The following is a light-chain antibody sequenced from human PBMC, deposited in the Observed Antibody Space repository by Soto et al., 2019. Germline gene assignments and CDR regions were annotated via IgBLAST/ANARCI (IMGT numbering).Light chain of an antibody. CDR1: QTVFNF. CDR2: GAS. V-gene: IGKV3-20*01. Sequence: EIVLTQSPATRSLSPGERATLSCRASQTVFNFLAWYQQKPGQAPRLLIYGASNRATGIPDRFSGSGSGTDFTLTISRLEPEDFAVYCCQQYGSSPRTFGQGTKVDIK. CDR3: QQYGSSPRT. J-gene: IGKJ1*01.